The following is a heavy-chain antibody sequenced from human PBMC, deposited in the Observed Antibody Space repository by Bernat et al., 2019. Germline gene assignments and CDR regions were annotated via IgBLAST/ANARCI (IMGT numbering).Heavy chain of an antibody. J-gene: IGHJ4*02. CDR2: IWYDGSNK. CDR3: AGDLASSCFFTY. V-gene: IGHV3-33*01. Sequence: QVQLVESGGGVVQPGRSLRLSCAASGFTFSSYGMHWVRQAPGKGLEWVAVIWYDGSNKYYADSVKGRFTISRDNSKNTLYLQMNSLRAEDTAVYYCAGDLASSCFFTYGGQGTLVPVSS. D-gene: IGHD6-13*01. CDR1: GFTFSSYG.